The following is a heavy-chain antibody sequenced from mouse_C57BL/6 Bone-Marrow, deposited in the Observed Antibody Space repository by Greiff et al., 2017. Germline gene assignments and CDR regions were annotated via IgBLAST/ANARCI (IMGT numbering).Heavy chain of an antibody. D-gene: IGHD2-2*01. Sequence: VQLQQSGPGLVQPSQSLSITCTVSGFSFTSYGVHWVRQSPGKGLEWLGVIWSGGSTDYNADFMSSLSTTKDNSKSQVFFKMNSLQADDTAIYYCANNSYGCDGDAMDYWGQGTSVTVSS. CDR1: GFSFTSYG. J-gene: IGHJ4*01. V-gene: IGHV2-5*01. CDR3: ANNSYGCDGDAMDY. CDR2: IWSGGST.